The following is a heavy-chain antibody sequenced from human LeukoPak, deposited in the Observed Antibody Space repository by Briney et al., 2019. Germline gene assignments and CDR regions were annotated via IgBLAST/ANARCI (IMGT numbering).Heavy chain of an antibody. CDR3: ARVGYSGWNLEY. Sequence: GGSLRLSCAASGFAFRSYWMSWVRQAPGKGLEWVANINQGGSVKYYVDSVKGRFTISRDDAKNSLYVQMNSLRDEDTAVYYCARVGYSGWNLEYWGQGTLVTVSS. J-gene: IGHJ4*02. CDR1: GFAFRSYW. V-gene: IGHV3-7*01. CDR2: INQGGSVK. D-gene: IGHD5-12*01.